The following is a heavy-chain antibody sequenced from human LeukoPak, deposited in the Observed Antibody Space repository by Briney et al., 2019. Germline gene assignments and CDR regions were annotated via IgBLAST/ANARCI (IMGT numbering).Heavy chain of an antibody. V-gene: IGHV3-74*01. D-gene: IGHD6-13*01. CDR2: IISDGSST. Sequence: GGSLRLSCAASGFTFSSYWMHWVRQAPGKGLVWVSRIISDGSSTSYADSEKGRFTISRDNAKNTLYLQMNSLRAEDTAVYYCTRQQQDKDFDYWGQGTLVTVSS. CDR3: TRQQQDKDFDY. J-gene: IGHJ4*02. CDR1: GFTFSSYW.